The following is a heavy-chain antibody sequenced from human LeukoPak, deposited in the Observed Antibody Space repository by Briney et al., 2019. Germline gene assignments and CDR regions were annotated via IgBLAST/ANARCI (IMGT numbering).Heavy chain of an antibody. V-gene: IGHV4-38-2*01. Sequence: PPETLSLTFAGSGYSIIRGYYRAWIRQPPGKGLEWIATIYHSGSTQYNPSLKSRVTILWETSKNQFSLRLNSVPSEDTAMYYCARVALSDDSYDDSANWFGLWGQGNPGTLSS. D-gene: IGHD4-11*01. CDR1: GYSIIRGYY. CDR2: IYHSGST. J-gene: IGHJ5*02. CDR3: ARVALSDDSYDDSANWFGL.